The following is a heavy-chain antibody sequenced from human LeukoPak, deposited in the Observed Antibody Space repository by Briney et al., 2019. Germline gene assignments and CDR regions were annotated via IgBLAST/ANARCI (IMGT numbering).Heavy chain of an antibody. CDR2: IRSKAYGGTT. CDR1: GFTFGDYA. J-gene: IGHJ5*02. Sequence: GGSLRLSCTASGFTFGDYAMSWVRQAPGKGLEWVGFIRSKAYGGTTEYAASVKGRFTISRDDSKSIAYLQMNSLKTEDTAVYYCTSVPYVRANWLDPWGQGTLVTVSS. V-gene: IGHV3-49*04. CDR3: TSVPYVRANWLDP. D-gene: IGHD2-2*01.